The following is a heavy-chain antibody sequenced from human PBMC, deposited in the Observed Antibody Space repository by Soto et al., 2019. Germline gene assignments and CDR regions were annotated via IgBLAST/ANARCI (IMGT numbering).Heavy chain of an antibody. CDR1: GFTFSKYN. Sequence: EVQLVESGGGLIQPGGSLTISCAASGFTFSKYNMNLARQAPGKGLEWVAYISTGGSTIYLGHSVKGRFTISRDDAKNTLDLHMNDLRAKDAFLYYCRSDGPVVLAPVFVTLDDFDVWGRGT. D-gene: IGHD6-6*01. V-gene: IGHV3-48*01. CDR2: ISTGGSTI. CDR3: RSDGPVVLAPVFVTLDDFDV. J-gene: IGHJ3*01.